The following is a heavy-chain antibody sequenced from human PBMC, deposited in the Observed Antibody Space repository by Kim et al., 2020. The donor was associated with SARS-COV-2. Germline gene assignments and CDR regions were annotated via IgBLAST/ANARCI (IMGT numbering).Heavy chain of an antibody. V-gene: IGHV1-18*01. D-gene: IGHD6-13*01. CDR3: ARDTRIAAAEFDY. Sequence: YAHTPQGRVTITTDTSTSTAYMELRSLRSDDTAVYYCARDTRIAAAEFDYWGQGTLVTVSS. J-gene: IGHJ4*02.